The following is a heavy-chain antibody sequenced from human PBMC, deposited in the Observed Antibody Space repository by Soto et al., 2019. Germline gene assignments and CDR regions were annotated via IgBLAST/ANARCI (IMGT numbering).Heavy chain of an antibody. D-gene: IGHD3-10*01. J-gene: IGHJ6*02. CDR1: GFTFSSYA. V-gene: IGHV3-30-3*01. CDR3: ARDQYYYGSGQYGMDV. Sequence: QVQLVESGGGVVQPGRSLRLSCAASGFTFSSYAMHWVRQAPGKGLEWVAVISYDGSNKYYADSVKGRFTISRDNFKIXLYLQMNSLRAEDTAVYYCARDQYYYGSGQYGMDVWGQGTTVTVSS. CDR2: ISYDGSNK.